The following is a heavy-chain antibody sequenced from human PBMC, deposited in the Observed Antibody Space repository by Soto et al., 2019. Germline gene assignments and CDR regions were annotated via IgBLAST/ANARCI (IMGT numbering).Heavy chain of an antibody. Sequence: SETLSLTCTVSGGSISSGGYYWSWIRQPPGKGLEWIGEINHSGSTNYNPSLKSRVTISVDTSKNQFSLKLSSVTAADTAVYYCARVGNHVDIVATTKGWFDPWGQGTLVTVSS. J-gene: IGHJ5*02. CDR3: ARVGNHVDIVATTKGWFDP. CDR2: INHSGST. D-gene: IGHD5-12*01. V-gene: IGHV4-39*07. CDR1: GGSISSGGYY.